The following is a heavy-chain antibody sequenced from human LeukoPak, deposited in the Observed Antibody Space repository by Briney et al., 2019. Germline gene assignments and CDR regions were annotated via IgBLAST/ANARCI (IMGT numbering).Heavy chain of an antibody. J-gene: IGHJ5*02. Sequence: ASVKVSCKASGYTFTGYYMHWVRQAPGQGLEWMGWINPNSGGTNYAQKFQGRVTMTRDTSISTAYMELSRLRSDDTAVYYCARSLWLGESWFDPWGQGTLVTASS. D-gene: IGHD3-10*01. CDR2: INPNSGGT. CDR3: ARSLWLGESWFDP. V-gene: IGHV1-2*02. CDR1: GYTFTGYY.